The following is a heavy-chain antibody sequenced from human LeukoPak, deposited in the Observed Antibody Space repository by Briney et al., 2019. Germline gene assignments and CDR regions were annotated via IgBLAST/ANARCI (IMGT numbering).Heavy chain of an antibody. D-gene: IGHD6-19*01. CDR3: ARVYASGWYHWFDP. CDR1: GGSFSGYY. Sequence: SETLSLTCAVYGGSFSGYYWSWIRQPPGKGLEWIGEINHSGSTNYNPSLKSRVTISVDTSKNQFSLKLSSVTAADTAVYYCARVYASGWYHWFDPWGQGTLVTVSS. V-gene: IGHV4-34*01. J-gene: IGHJ5*02. CDR2: INHSGST.